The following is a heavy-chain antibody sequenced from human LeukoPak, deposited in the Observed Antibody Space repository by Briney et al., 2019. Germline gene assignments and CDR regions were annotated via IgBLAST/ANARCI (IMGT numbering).Heavy chain of an antibody. Sequence: GGSLRLSCAASGFTFSSYSMNWVRQAPGKGLEWVSSISSSSSYIYYADSVKGRFTISRDNAKNSLYLQMNNLRAEDTAVYYCARDVAYSNYAIDYWGQGTLVTVSS. CDR3: ARDVAYSNYAIDY. CDR1: GFTFSSYS. V-gene: IGHV3-21*01. CDR2: ISSSSSYI. J-gene: IGHJ4*02. D-gene: IGHD4-11*01.